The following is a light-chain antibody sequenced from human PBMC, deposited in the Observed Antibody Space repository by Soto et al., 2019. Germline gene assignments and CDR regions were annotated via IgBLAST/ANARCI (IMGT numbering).Light chain of an antibody. Sequence: DLVMTQSPLSLPVTPGESAAISCRSSQSLLHRNGYHCVDWYLQKPGQSPQLLIYLRSNRASGVTERFSGSGSGTDVTLNISRVEAEDVGVYFCMQALQTPFTVGQGTKLEIK. CDR2: LRS. CDR1: QSLLHRNGYHC. V-gene: IGKV2-28*01. J-gene: IGKJ2*01. CDR3: MQALQTPFT.